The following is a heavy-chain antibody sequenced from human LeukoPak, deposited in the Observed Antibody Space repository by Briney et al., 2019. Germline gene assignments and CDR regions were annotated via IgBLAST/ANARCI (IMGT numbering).Heavy chain of an antibody. CDR1: GGSISSSSYY. J-gene: IGHJ4*02. CDR2: IYYSGST. D-gene: IGHD5-18*01. V-gene: IGHV4-39*07. Sequence: SETLSLTCTVSGGSISSSSYYWGWIRQPPGKGLEWIGSIYYSGSTYYNPSLKSRVTISVDTSKNQFSLKLSSVTAADTAAYYCARALSGYSYGENFDYWGQGTLVTVSS. CDR3: ARALSGYSYGENFDY.